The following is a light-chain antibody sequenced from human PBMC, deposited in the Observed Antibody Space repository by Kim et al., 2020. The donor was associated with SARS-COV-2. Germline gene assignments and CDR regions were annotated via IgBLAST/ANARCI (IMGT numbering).Light chain of an antibody. Sequence: PVLTQSPSASASLGASVKLTCTLSSGHSSYAIAWHQQQPEKGPRYLMKLNSDGSHSKGDGIPDRFSGSSSGAERYLTISSLQSEDEADYYCQTWGTGIRVLGGGTQLSV. CDR1: SGHSSYA. CDR2: LNSDGSH. V-gene: IGLV4-69*01. CDR3: QTWGTGIRV. J-gene: IGLJ3*02.